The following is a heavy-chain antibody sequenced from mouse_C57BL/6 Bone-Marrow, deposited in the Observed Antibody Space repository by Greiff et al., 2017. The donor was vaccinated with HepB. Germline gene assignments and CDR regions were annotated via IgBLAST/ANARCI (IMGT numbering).Heavy chain of an antibody. CDR2: IWRGGST. Sequence: VQLQESGPGLVQPSQSLSITCTVSGFSLTSYGVHWVRQSPGKGLEWLGVIWRGGSTDYNAAYMSRLSITKDNSKSQVFFKMNSLQADDTAIYYCAKGGTTVVATDYAMDYWGQGTSVTVSS. CDR3: AKGGTTVVATDYAMDY. D-gene: IGHD1-1*01. V-gene: IGHV2-5*01. CDR1: GFSLTSYG. J-gene: IGHJ4*01.